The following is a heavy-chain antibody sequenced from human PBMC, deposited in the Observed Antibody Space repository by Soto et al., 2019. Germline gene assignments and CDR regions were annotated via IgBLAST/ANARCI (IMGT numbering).Heavy chain of an antibody. CDR3: ARDLDDSSGPSGMDV. CDR2: IYYSGST. V-gene: IGHV4-31*02. D-gene: IGHD3-22*01. Sequence: SETLSLTCTVSGGSISSVGYYWSWIRQHPGRGLEWIGYIYYSGSTYYNPSLKSRVTISVDTSKNQFSLKLSSVTAADTAVYYCARDLDDSSGPSGMDVWGQGTTVTVS. J-gene: IGHJ6*02. CDR1: GGSISSVGYY.